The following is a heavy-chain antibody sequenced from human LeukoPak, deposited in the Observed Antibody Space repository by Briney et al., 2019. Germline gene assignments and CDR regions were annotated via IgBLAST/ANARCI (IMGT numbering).Heavy chain of an antibody. Sequence: ASVKVSCKASGYTFTSYGISWVRQAPGQGLEWMGWISAYNGNTNYAQKLQGRVTMTTDTSTSTAYMELRSLRSDDTAVYYCARVGPQWLSGGYFQHWGQGTLVTVSS. CDR3: ARVGPQWLSGGYFQH. D-gene: IGHD6-19*01. CDR1: GYTFTSYG. J-gene: IGHJ1*01. CDR2: ISAYNGNT. V-gene: IGHV1-18*01.